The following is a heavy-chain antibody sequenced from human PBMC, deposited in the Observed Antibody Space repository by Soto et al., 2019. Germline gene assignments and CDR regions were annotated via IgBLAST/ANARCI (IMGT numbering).Heavy chain of an antibody. J-gene: IGHJ3*02. CDR1: GFSFSTYG. CDR2: ISYDGSNT. D-gene: IGHD3-9*01. Sequence: QVQLVESGGGVVQPGRSLRLSCAASGFSFSTYGMHWVRQAPGKGLEWVAMISYDGSNTYYEDSVKGRFTISRDMSNKPHYRQWKGLGVVGTVWYYWGNDLTSDFLIPGPFVIWGKG. CDR3: GNDLTSDFLIPGPFVI. V-gene: IGHV3-30*18.